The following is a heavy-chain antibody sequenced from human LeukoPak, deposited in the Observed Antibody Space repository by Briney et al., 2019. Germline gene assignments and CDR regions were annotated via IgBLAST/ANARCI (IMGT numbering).Heavy chain of an antibody. D-gene: IGHD3-9*01. CDR3: ARRLYVLRYFDWLPKPYFDY. Sequence: SETLSLTCAVYGGSFSGYYWSWLRQPPGKGLEWIGEINHSGSTNYNPSLKSRVTISVDTSKNQFSLKLSSVTAADTAVYYCARRLYVLRYFDWLPKPYFDYWGQGTLVTVSS. CDR2: INHSGST. J-gene: IGHJ4*02. CDR1: GGSFSGYY. V-gene: IGHV4-34*01.